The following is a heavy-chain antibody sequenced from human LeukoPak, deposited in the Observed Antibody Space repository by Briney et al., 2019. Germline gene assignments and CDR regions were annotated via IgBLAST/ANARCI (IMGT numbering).Heavy chain of an antibody. D-gene: IGHD3-16*01. Sequence: AETLSLTCTVSSGSINSYFWGWVRQPAGRGLEWIGRIYTSGNTHYNPSLKSRLTMSIDTSKRQFSLNLRSVTAADTAIYYCARHGYTASHYFLDYWSQGTLETVSS. J-gene: IGHJ4*02. CDR1: SGSINSYF. CDR3: ARHGYTASHYFLDY. V-gene: IGHV4-4*07. CDR2: IYTSGNT.